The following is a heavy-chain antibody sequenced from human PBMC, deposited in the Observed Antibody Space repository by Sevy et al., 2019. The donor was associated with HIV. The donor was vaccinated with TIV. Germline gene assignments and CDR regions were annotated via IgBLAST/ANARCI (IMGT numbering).Heavy chain of an antibody. D-gene: IGHD2-2*01. Sequence: GGSLRLSCAASGFTPSTYGMHWVRQAPGKGLEWVAVISYDGSSKYYPDSVKGRFTISRDNAKNTLYLQMNRLRPEDTAVYFCAILGVDCVSTNCYGMRSLSFDFWGQGTLVTVSS. CDR1: GFTPSTYG. CDR3: AILGVDCVSTNCYGMRSLSFDF. V-gene: IGHV3-30*19. J-gene: IGHJ4*02. CDR2: ISYDGSSK.